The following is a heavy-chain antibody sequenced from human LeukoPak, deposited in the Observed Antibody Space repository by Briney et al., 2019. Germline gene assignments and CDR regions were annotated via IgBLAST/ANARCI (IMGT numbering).Heavy chain of an antibody. Sequence: GGSLRLSCAASGVSFDGYGMSWVCQAPGKGLEWVSGINWNGGSTGYADSVKGRFTISRDNAKNSLYLQMNSLRAEDTALYYCARPRYGSYYYYMDVWGKGTTVTVSS. D-gene: IGHD4-17*01. J-gene: IGHJ6*03. CDR2: INWNGGST. V-gene: IGHV3-20*04. CDR1: GVSFDGYG. CDR3: ARPRYGSYYYYMDV.